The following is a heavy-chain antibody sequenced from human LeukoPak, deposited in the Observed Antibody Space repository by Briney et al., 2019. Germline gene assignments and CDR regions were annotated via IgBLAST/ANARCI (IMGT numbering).Heavy chain of an antibody. J-gene: IGHJ4*02. CDR2: IIPILGIA. D-gene: IGHD3-22*01. Sequence: SVKVSCKASGGTFSSYAISWVRQAPGQRLEWMGRIIPILGIANYAQKFQGRVTITADKSTSTAYMELSSLRSEDTAVYYCARVRYYYDSSGYYLDYWGQGTLVTVSS. CDR1: GGTFSSYA. V-gene: IGHV1-69*04. CDR3: ARVRYYYDSSGYYLDY.